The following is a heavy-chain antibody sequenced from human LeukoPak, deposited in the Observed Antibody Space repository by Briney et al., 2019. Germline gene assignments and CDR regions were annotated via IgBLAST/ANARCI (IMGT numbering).Heavy chain of an antibody. Sequence: ASETLSLTCAVYGGSFSGYYWSWIRQPPGKGLEWIGEINHSGSTNYNPSLKSRVTISVDTSKNQFSLKLSSVTAADTAVYYCARGRPPGRLWQHYGRFDAFDIWGQGTMVTVSS. CDR2: INHSGST. V-gene: IGHV4-34*01. J-gene: IGHJ3*02. CDR1: GGSFSGYY. CDR3: ARGRPPGRLWQHYGRFDAFDI. D-gene: IGHD4-17*01.